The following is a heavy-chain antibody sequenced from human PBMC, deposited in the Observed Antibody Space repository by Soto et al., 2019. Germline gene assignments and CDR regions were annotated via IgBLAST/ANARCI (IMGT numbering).Heavy chain of an antibody. D-gene: IGHD3-3*01. CDR3: AKDARLTIFGVVIGEFDY. V-gene: IGHV3-23*01. CDR2: ISGSGGST. J-gene: IGHJ4*02. Sequence: GGSLRLSCAASGFTFSSYAMSWVRQAPGKGLEWVSAISGSGGSTYYADSVKGRFTISRDNSKNTLYLQMNSLRAEDTAVYYCAKDARLTIFGVVIGEFDYWGQGTLVTVSS. CDR1: GFTFSSYA.